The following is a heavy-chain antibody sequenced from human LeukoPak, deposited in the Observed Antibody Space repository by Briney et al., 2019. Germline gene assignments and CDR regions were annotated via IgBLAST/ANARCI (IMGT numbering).Heavy chain of an antibody. CDR2: IYYSGST. V-gene: IGHV4-31*03. CDR1: GGSISSGGYY. CDR3: ARGSEGYSSSSEGFDP. D-gene: IGHD6-6*01. Sequence: PSETLSLTCTVSGGSISSGGYYWSWIRQHPGKGLEWIGYIYYSGSTYYNPSLKSRVTISVDTSKNQFSLKLSSVTAADTAVYYCARGSEGYSSSSEGFDPWGQGTLVTVSS. J-gene: IGHJ5*02.